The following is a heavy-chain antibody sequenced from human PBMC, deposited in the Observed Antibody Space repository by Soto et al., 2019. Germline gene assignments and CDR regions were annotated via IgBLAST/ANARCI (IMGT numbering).Heavy chain of an antibody. CDR1: GFTFDDYA. Sequence: SLRLSCAASGFTFDDYAMHWVRQAPGKGLEWVSGISWNSGSIGYADPVKGRFTISRDNAKNSLYLQMNSLRAEDTALYYCEKDIAYGDYFAAFDIWGQGKMVTVSS. CDR3: EKDIAYGDYFAAFDI. CDR2: ISWNSGSI. J-gene: IGHJ3*02. D-gene: IGHD4-17*01. V-gene: IGHV3-9*01.